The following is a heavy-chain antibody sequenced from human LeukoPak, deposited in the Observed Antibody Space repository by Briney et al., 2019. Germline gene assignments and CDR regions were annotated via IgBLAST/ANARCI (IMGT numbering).Heavy chain of an antibody. D-gene: IGHD6-6*01. V-gene: IGHV4-34*01. Sequence: PSETLSLTCAVYGGSFSGYYWSWIRQPPGKGLEWIGEINDSGSTNYNPSLKSRVTISVDTSKNQFSLKLSSVTAADTAVYYCARGYSSSYFDYWGQGTLVTVSS. CDR2: INDSGST. J-gene: IGHJ4*02. CDR3: ARGYSSSYFDY. CDR1: GGSFSGYY.